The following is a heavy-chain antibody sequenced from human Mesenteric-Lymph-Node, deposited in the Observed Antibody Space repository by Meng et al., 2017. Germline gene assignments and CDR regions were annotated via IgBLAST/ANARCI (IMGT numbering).Heavy chain of an antibody. CDR2: IHPGDSNS. D-gene: IGHD4-23*01. CDR1: GYSFTNYW. Sequence: GESLKISCKGSGYSFTNYWIDWVRQTPGKGLEWMGIIHPGDSNSRYSPSFQGQVTVSADKSINTAYLQWSSLKASDTAMYYCARAGLRWSSPPSYWGQGTLVTGSS. J-gene: IGHJ4*02. V-gene: IGHV5-51*01. CDR3: ARAGLRWSSPPSY.